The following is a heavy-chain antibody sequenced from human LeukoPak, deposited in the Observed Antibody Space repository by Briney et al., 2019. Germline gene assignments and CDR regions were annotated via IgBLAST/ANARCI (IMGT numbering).Heavy chain of an antibody. CDR1: GDSIISFY. J-gene: IGHJ4*02. Sequence: SETLSLTCTVSGDSIISFYWSWVRQPPGKGLEWIANMYDSGSTNYNPSLKSRVTISLDMSKNQFSLKLNSVTAADSAVYYCAGTANWLSFEYWGQGTLVTASS. CDR3: AGTANWLSFEY. CDR2: MYDSGST. D-gene: IGHD2-21*02. V-gene: IGHV4-59*01.